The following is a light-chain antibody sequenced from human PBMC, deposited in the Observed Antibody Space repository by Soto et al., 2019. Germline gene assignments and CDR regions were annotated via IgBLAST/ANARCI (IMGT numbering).Light chain of an antibody. CDR1: QGIRNE. CDR2: AAS. CDR3: LQDDDYPFT. Sequence: AIQVTQSPSSLSASVGDRVTITCRASQGIRNELSWYQQKPGKAPKFLIFAASNLQSGVPSRFSGSGSGTDFTLTISSLQPEDFATYFCLQDDDYPFTFGAGTKVEIK. J-gene: IGKJ4*01. V-gene: IGKV1-6*01.